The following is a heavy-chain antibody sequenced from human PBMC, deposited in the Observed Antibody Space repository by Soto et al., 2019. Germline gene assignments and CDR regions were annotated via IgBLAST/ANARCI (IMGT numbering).Heavy chain of an antibody. Sequence: SETLSLTCTVSGGSVSSGSYYWSWIRQPPGKGLEYIGYLYYSGSTNYNPSLKSRVTISVDTPKNQFSLKLTSVTAADTAIYYCARGQAFWTGYYRMPYYFDYWGEGPLFTVPS. J-gene: IGHJ4*02. V-gene: IGHV4-61*01. D-gene: IGHD3-3*01. CDR2: LYYSGST. CDR3: ARGQAFWTGYYRMPYYFDY. CDR1: GGSVSSGSYY.